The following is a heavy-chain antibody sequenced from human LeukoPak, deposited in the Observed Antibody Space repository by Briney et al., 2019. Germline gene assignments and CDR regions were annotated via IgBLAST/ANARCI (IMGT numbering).Heavy chain of an antibody. D-gene: IGHD3-16*02. J-gene: IGHJ4*02. CDR1: GGSFSSGDYS. CDR3: AREISSSVGYFDY. CDR2: IYHSGSP. V-gene: IGHV4-30-2*01. Sequence: NPSETLSLTCAVSGGSFSSGDYSWSWIRQPPGKGLEWIGYIYHSGSPYYNPSLKSRVTISIDRSKNQLSLNLNSVTAADTAVYYCAREISSSVGYFDYWGQGILVTVSS.